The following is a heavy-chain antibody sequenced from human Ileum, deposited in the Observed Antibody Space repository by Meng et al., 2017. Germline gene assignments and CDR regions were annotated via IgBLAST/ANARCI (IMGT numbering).Heavy chain of an antibody. V-gene: IGHV6-1*01. CDR2: TYYRSKWYY. J-gene: IGHJ4*02. CDR3: ARENSGWFF. Sequence: QVLWHQSGPGLVNPSPTLFPTCVISGDSVSSPTAAWNWFRQSPSRGLEWLGRTYYRSKWYYEYAVSVKSRISVNPDTSKNQFSLQLNSVTPEDTAVYFCARENSGWFFWGQGALVTVSS. D-gene: IGHD6-19*01. CDR1: GDSVSSPTAA.